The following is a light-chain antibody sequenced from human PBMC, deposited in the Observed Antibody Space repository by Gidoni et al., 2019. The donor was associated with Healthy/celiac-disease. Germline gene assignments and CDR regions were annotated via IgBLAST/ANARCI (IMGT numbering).Light chain of an antibody. CDR2: GAS. V-gene: IGKV3-20*01. CDR3: QQYGSSPLT. J-gene: IGKJ4*01. CDR1: QSVSSSY. Sequence: DIVLTQSPGTLSLSPGERATLSCRASQSVSSSYLAWYQQKPGQAPRLLIYGASSRATGIPDRFSGSGSGTDFTLTIRRLEPEDCAVYYCQQYGSSPLTFGGETKVEIK.